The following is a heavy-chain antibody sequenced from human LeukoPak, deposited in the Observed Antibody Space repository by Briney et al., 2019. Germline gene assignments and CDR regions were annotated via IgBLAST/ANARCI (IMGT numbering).Heavy chain of an antibody. CDR1: GGSISSSNW. D-gene: IGHD3-10*01. CDR3: ARSGSYYNPHYFDY. J-gene: IGHJ4*02. Sequence: PSGTLSLTCAVSGGSISSSNWWSWVRQPPGKGLEWIGEIYHSGSTNYNPSLKSRVTISVDKSKNQFSLKLSSVTAADTAVYYCARSGSYYNPHYFDYWGQGTLVTVSS. V-gene: IGHV4-4*02. CDR2: IYHSGST.